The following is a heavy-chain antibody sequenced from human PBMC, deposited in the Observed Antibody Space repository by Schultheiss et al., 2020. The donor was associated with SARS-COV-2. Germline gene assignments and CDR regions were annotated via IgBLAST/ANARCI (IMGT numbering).Heavy chain of an antibody. V-gene: IGHV4-59*08. CDR1: GGSISSYY. J-gene: IGHJ6*02. CDR3: ARHGGLGSGYYSRGYYYYGMDV. CDR2: IYYSGRT. Sequence: SETLSLTCTVSGGSISSYYWSWIRQPPGKGLEWIGYIYYSGRTNYNPSLKSRVTISVDTSKNQFSLKLSSVTAADTAVYYCARHGGLGSGYYSRGYYYYGMDVWGQGTTGTVSS. D-gene: IGHD3-22*01.